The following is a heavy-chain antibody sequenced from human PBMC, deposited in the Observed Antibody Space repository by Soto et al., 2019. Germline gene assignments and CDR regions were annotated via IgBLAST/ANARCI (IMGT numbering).Heavy chain of an antibody. CDR3: ASQLKQQLTTNDY. CDR2: ISSSSSTI. CDR1: GFTFSSYN. J-gene: IGHJ4*02. D-gene: IGHD6-13*01. Sequence: EVQLVESGGGLVQPGGSLRLSCAASGFTFSSYNMNWVRQAPGKGLEWVSYISSSSSTIYYADSVKGRFTISRDNAKNSLYLQMNSLRDEDTAVYYCASQLKQQLTTNDYWGQGTLVTVSS. V-gene: IGHV3-48*02.